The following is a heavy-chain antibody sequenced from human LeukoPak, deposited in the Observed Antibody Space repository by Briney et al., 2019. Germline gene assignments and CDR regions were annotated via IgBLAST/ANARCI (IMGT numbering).Heavy chain of an antibody. D-gene: IGHD3-3*01. CDR1: GGSISSYY. J-gene: IGHJ6*03. Sequence: SETLSLTCTVSGGSISSYYWSWIRQPPGKGLEWIGYIYYSGSTNYNPSLKSRVTISVDTSKNQFSLKLSSVTAADTAVYYCARVSGADFWSGYSHYYYYMDVWGKGTTVTVSS. CDR3: ARVSGADFWSGYSHYYYYMDV. V-gene: IGHV4-59*01. CDR2: IYYSGST.